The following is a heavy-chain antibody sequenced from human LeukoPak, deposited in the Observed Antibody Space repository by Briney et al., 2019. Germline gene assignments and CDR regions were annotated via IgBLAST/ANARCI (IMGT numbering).Heavy chain of an antibody. V-gene: IGHV1-18*04. CDR1: GYTFTSYG. Sequence: ASVRVSFKASGYTFTSYGISWVRQAPGQGLEWMGWIIAYNGNTNYAQKLQGRVTMTTDTSTSTAYMELRSLRSDDTAVYYCARVAVAGSAPGFDPWGQGTLVTVSS. CDR2: IIAYNGNT. J-gene: IGHJ5*02. CDR3: ARVAVAGSAPGFDP. D-gene: IGHD6-19*01.